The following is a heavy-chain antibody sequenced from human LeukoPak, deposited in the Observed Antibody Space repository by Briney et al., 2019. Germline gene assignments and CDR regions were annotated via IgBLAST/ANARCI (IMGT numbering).Heavy chain of an antibody. V-gene: IGHV3-21*01. CDR1: GFTFSIDS. J-gene: IGHJ6*03. CDR2: ISSSSSCI. Sequence: GRSLRLSCAASGFTFSIDSTNWVRQAPGKGLEWVSSISSSSSCIYYADSVKGRFTISRDNAKNSLFLQMNSLRAEDTAVYFCARATWDPNYYYYMDVWGKGTTVTISS. D-gene: IGHD1-26*01. CDR3: ARATWDPNYYYYMDV.